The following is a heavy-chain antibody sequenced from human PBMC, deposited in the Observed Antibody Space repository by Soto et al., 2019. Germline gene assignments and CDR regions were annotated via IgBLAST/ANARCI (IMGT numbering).Heavy chain of an antibody. V-gene: IGHV3-30*18. J-gene: IGHJ4*02. CDR3: AKYQVANPPRPTDCDY. D-gene: IGHD5-12*01. CDR2: VSYDGSNK. Sequence: GGSLRLSCAASGLTFRRYGMHWVRQAAGKGLEWVAAVSYDGSNKYYAESVKGRFTISRDNSKNTLYLQMSSLRGEDTAVYYCAKYQVANPPRPTDCDYWGQGTLVTVS. CDR1: GLTFRRYG.